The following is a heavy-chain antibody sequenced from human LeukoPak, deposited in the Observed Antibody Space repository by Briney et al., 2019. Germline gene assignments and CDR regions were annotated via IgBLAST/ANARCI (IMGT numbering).Heavy chain of an antibody. Sequence: PGGSLRLSCAASGLTFSSYVMSWVRQAPGKGLEWVSGISGSGYNTFYADSVKGRFIISRDESKNTVSLLMNTLRADDTAIYYCAKGGELLGYFDSWGQGTLVTVSS. J-gene: IGHJ4*02. V-gene: IGHV3-23*01. CDR1: GLTFSSYV. D-gene: IGHD1-7*01. CDR3: AKGGELLGYFDS. CDR2: ISGSGYNT.